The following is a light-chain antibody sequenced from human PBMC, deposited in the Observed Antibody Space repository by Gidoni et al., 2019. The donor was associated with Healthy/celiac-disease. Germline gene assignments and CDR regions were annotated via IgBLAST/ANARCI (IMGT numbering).Light chain of an antibody. CDR2: GAS. Sequence: ELALTQSPGTLSLSPGERATLSCRASQSFSSSYLAWYQQKPGQAPRILIYGASSRATGIPDMFSGSGSGTDFTLTISRLEPEDVAVYYCQQYGSSPPIFAPGTKVDIK. CDR3: QQYGSSPPI. CDR1: QSFSSSY. V-gene: IGKV3-20*01. J-gene: IGKJ3*01.